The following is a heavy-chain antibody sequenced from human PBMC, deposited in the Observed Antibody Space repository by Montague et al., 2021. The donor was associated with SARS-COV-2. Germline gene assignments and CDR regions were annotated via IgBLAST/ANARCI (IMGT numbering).Heavy chain of an antibody. J-gene: IGHJ4*02. CDR1: GGSISSSSYY. CDR2: IYYSGST. D-gene: IGHD2-15*01. Sequence: SETLSLTCTVSGGSISSSSYYWGWIRQPPGKGLERIGSIYYSGSTYYXPSLKSRVTISVDTSKNQFSLKLSSVTAADTAVYYCARVISRQNNIVVVGLYYFDYWGQGTLVTVSS. CDR3: ARVISRQNNIVVVGLYYFDY. V-gene: IGHV4-39*07.